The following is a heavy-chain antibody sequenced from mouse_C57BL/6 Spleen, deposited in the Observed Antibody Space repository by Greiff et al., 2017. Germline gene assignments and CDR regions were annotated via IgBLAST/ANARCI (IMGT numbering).Heavy chain of an antibody. Sequence: LQESGPELVKPGASVKISCKASGYAFSSSWMNWVKKRPGKGLEWIGRIYPGDGDTNYNGKFKGKATLTADKSSSTAYMQLSSLTSEDSAVYFCARCHYYAMDYWGQGTSVTVSS. J-gene: IGHJ4*01. CDR2: IYPGDGDT. CDR1: GYAFSSSW. V-gene: IGHV1-82*01. CDR3: ARCHYYAMDY.